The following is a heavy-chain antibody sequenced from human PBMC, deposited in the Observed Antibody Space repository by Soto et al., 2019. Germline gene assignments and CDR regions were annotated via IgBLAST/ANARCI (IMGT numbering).Heavy chain of an antibody. CDR1: GDTFSSYA. D-gene: IGHD3-22*01. Sequence: QVQLVQSGAEVKKPGSSVKVSCKASGDTFSSYAISWVRQAPGQGLEWMGGIIPIFGTANYAQKCQGRVTITADESTSTAYMELGSLRSEDTAVYYCARDGSGYRSRASPMDVWGQGTTVTVSS. J-gene: IGHJ6*02. CDR3: ARDGSGYRSRASPMDV. V-gene: IGHV1-69*01. CDR2: IIPIFGTA.